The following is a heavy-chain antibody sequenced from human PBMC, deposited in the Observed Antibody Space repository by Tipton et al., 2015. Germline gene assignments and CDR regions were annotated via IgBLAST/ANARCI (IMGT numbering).Heavy chain of an antibody. CDR1: GFIFTSYG. V-gene: IGHV3-33*06. Sequence: SLRLSCAASGFIFTSYGMHWVRQAPGKGLEWVAVVWYDGSNKYYADSVKGRFTVSRDNSKNTLYLQMNSLRAEDTAVYYCAKAESGLYFYGMDVWGQGTTVTVSS. J-gene: IGHJ6*02. CDR2: VWYDGSNK. CDR3: AKAESGLYFYGMDV. D-gene: IGHD1-26*01.